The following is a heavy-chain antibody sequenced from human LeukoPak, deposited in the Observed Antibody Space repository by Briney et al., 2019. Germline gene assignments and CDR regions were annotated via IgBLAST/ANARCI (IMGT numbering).Heavy chain of an antibody. J-gene: IGHJ5*02. CDR3: ARVRRVTMVRGVIPYSWFDP. Sequence: GASVKVSCKTSGYSFILHGISWVRQAPGQGPEWMGWISTSTGDTKYTQKFQGRVTLTTDTSTSTAYMELSRLRSDDTAVYYCARVRRVTMVRGVIPYSWFDPWGQGTLVTVSS. CDR1: GYSFILHG. CDR2: ISTSTGDT. D-gene: IGHD3-10*01. V-gene: IGHV1-18*01.